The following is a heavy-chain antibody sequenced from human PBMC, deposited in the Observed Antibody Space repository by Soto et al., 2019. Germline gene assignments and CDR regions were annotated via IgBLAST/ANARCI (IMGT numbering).Heavy chain of an antibody. CDR3: AKDRPRDGYNYGAIDY. CDR2: ISGSGGST. Sequence: VGSLRLSCAASGFTFSSYAMSWVRQAPGKGLEWVSAISGSGGSTYYADSVKGRFTISRDNSKNTLYLQMNSLRAEDTAVYYCAKDRPRDGYNYGAIDYWGQGTLVTVSS. J-gene: IGHJ4*02. CDR1: GFTFSSYA. D-gene: IGHD5-12*01. V-gene: IGHV3-23*01.